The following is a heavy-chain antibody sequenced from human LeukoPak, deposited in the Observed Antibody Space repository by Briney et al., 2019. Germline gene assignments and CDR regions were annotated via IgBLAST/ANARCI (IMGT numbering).Heavy chain of an antibody. CDR1: GGSISSSSYY. D-gene: IGHD3-3*01. V-gene: IGHV4-39*01. CDR3: AGRVITIFGVVINYGTDV. Sequence: SETLSLTCTVSGGSISSSSYYWGWIRQPPGKGLEWIGSIYYSGSTYYNPSLKSRVTISVDTSKNQFSLKLSSVTAADTAVYYCAGRVITIFGVVINYGTDVWGQGTTVTVSS. J-gene: IGHJ6*02. CDR2: IYYSGST.